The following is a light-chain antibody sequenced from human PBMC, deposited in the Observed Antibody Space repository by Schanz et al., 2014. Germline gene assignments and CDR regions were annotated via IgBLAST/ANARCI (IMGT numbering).Light chain of an antibody. CDR3: CSYAGSTNLR. CDR2: EVT. Sequence: QSALTQPASVSGSPGQSITISCTGTSSDVGAYNYVSWYQQHPGKAPKLMIYEVTKRPSGVPDRFSGSKSGNTASLTVSGLQAEDEADYYCCSYAGSTNLRFGGGTKLTVL. CDR1: SSDVGAYNY. V-gene: IGLV2-8*01. J-gene: IGLJ3*02.